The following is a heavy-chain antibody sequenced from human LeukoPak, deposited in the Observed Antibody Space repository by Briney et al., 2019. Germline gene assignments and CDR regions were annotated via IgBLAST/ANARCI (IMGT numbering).Heavy chain of an antibody. J-gene: IGHJ4*02. V-gene: IGHV4-39*07. CDR3: ARSSSTFGGVIAPFDY. Sequence: PSETLSLTCTVSGGSISSSSYYWGWIRQPPGKGLEWIGSIYYSGSTYYNPSLKSRVTISVDTSKNQFSLKLNSVTAADTAIYYCARSSSTFGGVIAPFDYWGQGTLVTVSS. CDR2: IYYSGST. D-gene: IGHD3-16*02. CDR1: GGSISSSSYY.